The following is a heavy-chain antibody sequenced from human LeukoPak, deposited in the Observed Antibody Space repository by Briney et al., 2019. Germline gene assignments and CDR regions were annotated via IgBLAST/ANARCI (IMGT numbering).Heavy chain of an antibody. J-gene: IGHJ3*02. D-gene: IGHD2/OR15-2a*01. CDR1: GHSFTSYW. CDR3: ARHRAQIAPGVDI. Sequence: GESLNLSCKGSGHSFTSYWIGWVRQMPGKGLEWMGLIYPGDSDTRYSPSFQGQVTISADKSISTAYLQWSSLKASDTAMYYCARHRAQIAPGVDIWGQGTMVTVSS. V-gene: IGHV5-51*01. CDR2: IYPGDSDT.